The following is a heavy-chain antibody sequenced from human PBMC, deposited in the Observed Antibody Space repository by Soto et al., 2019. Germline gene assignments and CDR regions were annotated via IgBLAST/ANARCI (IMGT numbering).Heavy chain of an antibody. CDR1: GFTFDDYA. D-gene: IGHD2-15*01. CDR3: AKGLYCSGGSCPDSYYYYMDV. CDR2: ISWNSGSI. J-gene: IGHJ6*03. V-gene: IGHV3-9*01. Sequence: GGSLRLSCAASGFTFDDYAMHWVRQAPGKGLEWVSGISWNSGSIGYADSVKGRFTISRDNAKNSLYLQMNSLRAEDTALYYCAKGLYCSGGSCPDSYYYYMDVWGKGTTVTVSS.